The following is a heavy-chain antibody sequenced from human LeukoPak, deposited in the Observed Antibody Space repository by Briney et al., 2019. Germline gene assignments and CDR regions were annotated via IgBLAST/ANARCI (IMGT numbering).Heavy chain of an antibody. CDR2: IYYSGST. CDR3: ASYSGSYKNWFDP. CDR1: GGSISSGDYY. V-gene: IGHV4-61*08. Sequence: PSETLSLTCTVSGGSISSGDYYWSWIRQPPGKGLEWIVYIYYSGSTNYNPSLKSRVTISVDTSKNQFSLKLSSVTAADTAVYYCASYSGSYKNWFDPWGQGTLVTVSS. D-gene: IGHD1-26*01. J-gene: IGHJ5*02.